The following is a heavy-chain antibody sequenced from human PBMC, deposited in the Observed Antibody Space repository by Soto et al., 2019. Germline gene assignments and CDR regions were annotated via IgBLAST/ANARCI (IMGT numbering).Heavy chain of an antibody. CDR1: AGSITTYY. V-gene: IGHV4-59*08. J-gene: IGHJ4*02. CDR3: ARRYSGYGDY. D-gene: IGHD5-12*01. Sequence: SETLPLTCTVSAGSITTYYWRWIRQPPGKGLEWIGYIYFSGSANYNPSLKSRVTISVDTSKNQFSLKLSSVTAADTAVYYCARRYSGYGDYWGQGTLVTVS. CDR2: IYFSGSA.